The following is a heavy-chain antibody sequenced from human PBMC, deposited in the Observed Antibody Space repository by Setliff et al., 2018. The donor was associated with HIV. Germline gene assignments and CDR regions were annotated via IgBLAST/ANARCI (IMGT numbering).Heavy chain of an antibody. CDR3: ARDGEYYDFWSGYYGVPGYFDY. D-gene: IGHD3-3*01. Sequence: ASVKVSCKASGYTFTSYGISWVRQAPGQGLEWMGWISAYNGNTNYAQKLQGRVTMTTDTSTSAAYMELRSLRSDDTAVYYCARDGEYYDFWSGYYGVPGYFDYWGQGTLVTVSS. CDR2: ISAYNGNT. J-gene: IGHJ4*02. V-gene: IGHV1-18*01. CDR1: GYTFTSYG.